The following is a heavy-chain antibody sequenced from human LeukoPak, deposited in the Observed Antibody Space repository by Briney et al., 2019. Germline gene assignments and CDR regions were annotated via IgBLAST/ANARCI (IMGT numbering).Heavy chain of an antibody. CDR3: ARVPLHDRNDYYYPH. J-gene: IGHJ1*01. CDR2: INAGNGNA. V-gene: IGHV1-3*01. Sequence: VASVKVSCKASGYTFTDYGMHWVRQAPGRRLEWMAWINAGNGNAKYSQKFQGRVTITRDTSASTAYMELSSLRSEDTAVYYCARVPLHDRNDYYYPHWGQGTVVTVSS. D-gene: IGHD3-22*01. CDR1: GYTFTDYG.